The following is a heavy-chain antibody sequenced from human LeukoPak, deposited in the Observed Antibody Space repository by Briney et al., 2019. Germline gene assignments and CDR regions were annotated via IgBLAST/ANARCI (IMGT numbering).Heavy chain of an antibody. CDR2: IIPILGTA. Sequence: GASVKVSCKASGGTFSSYAISWVRQAPGQGLEWMGGIIPILGTANYAQKFQGRVTITADESTSTAYMELSSLRSEDTAVYYCASRPHSSSWYRYYYYGMDVWGQGTTVTVSS. CDR1: GGTFSSYA. D-gene: IGHD6-13*01. CDR3: ASRPHSSSWYRYYYYGMDV. J-gene: IGHJ6*02. V-gene: IGHV1-69*01.